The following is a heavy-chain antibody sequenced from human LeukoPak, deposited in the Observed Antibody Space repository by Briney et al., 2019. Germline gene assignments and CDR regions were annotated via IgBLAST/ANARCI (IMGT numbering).Heavy chain of an antibody. D-gene: IGHD2-15*01. J-gene: IGHJ3*02. Sequence: GGSLRLSCAASGFTFSSYEMNWVRQAPGKGLEWVSYISSSGSTIYYADSVKGRFTISRDNANNSLYLQMNSLRAEDTALYYCAREYCTGGNCYSDAFDIWGQGTMVTVSS. CDR3: AREYCTGGNCYSDAFDI. V-gene: IGHV3-48*03. CDR1: GFTFSSYE. CDR2: ISSSGSTI.